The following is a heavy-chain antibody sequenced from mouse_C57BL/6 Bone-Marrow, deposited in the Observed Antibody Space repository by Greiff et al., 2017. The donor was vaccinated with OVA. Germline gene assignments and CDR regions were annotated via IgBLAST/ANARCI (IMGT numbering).Heavy chain of an antibody. Sequence: DVQLVESEGGLVQPGRSMKLSCTASGFTFSDYYMAWVRQVPEKGLEWVANINYDGSSTYYLDSLKSRFIISRDNAKNILYLQMSSLKSEDTATYYCARGLLLYAMDYWGQGTSVTVSS. J-gene: IGHJ4*01. D-gene: IGHD1-1*01. V-gene: IGHV5-16*01. CDR2: INYDGSST. CDR1: GFTFSDYY. CDR3: ARGLLLYAMDY.